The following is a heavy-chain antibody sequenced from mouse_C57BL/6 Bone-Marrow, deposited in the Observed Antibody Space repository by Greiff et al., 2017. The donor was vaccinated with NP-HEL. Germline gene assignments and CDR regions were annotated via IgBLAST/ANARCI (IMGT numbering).Heavy chain of an antibody. CDR1: GYAFSSSW. D-gene: IGHD1-1*01. J-gene: IGHJ4*01. CDR2: IYPGDGDT. CDR3: ARLELTRNYYYAMDY. Sequence: QVQLQQSGPELVKPGASVKISCKASGYAFSSSWMNWVKQRPGKGLEWIGRIYPGDGDTNYNGKFKGKATLTADKSSSTAYMQLSSLTSEDSAVYFCARLELTRNYYYAMDYWGQGTSVTVSS. V-gene: IGHV1-82*01.